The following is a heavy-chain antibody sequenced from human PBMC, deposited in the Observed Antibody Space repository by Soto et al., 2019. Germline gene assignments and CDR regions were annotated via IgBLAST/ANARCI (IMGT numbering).Heavy chain of an antibody. Sequence: QVQLVQSGAAVKKPGSSVKVACKTSGGTFNSDTISWVRQAPGRGLEWMVRIIPLCGLQHSAQKFRGRFTDTADTSTSTFYMELSSLQPEDTTGYYCVTHRLTGYFCPWGQGTQVTGS. CDR2: IIPLCGLQ. J-gene: IGHJ5*02. CDR1: GGTFNSDT. D-gene: IGHD3-9*01. CDR3: VTHRLTGYFCP. V-gene: IGHV1-69*02.